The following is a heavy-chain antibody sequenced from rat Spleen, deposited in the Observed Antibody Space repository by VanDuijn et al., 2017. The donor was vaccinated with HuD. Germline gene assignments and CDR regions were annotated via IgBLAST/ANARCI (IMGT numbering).Heavy chain of an antibody. J-gene: IGHJ2*01. CDR3: AKDSLYYFDY. D-gene: IGHD1-12*01. Sequence: EVRLVESGGGLVQPGRSLKVSCAASGFTFSDYYMAWVRQAPKKGLEWVASISYDGGSTYYRDSVKGRFTISRDNAENTVYLQMNSLRSEDTATYYCAKDSLYYFDYWGQGVMVTVSS. CDR2: ISYDGGST. CDR1: GFTFSDYY. V-gene: IGHV5-20*01.